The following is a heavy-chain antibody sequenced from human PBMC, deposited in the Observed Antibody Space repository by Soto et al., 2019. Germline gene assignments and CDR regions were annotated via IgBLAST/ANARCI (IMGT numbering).Heavy chain of an antibody. CDR1: GGTFSSYA. CDR2: IIPIFGTA. Sequence: SVKVSCKASGGTFSSYAIIWVRQAPGQGLEWMGGIIPIFGTANYAQKFQGRVTITADESTSTAYMELSSLRSEDTAVYYCARTVTADYYGMDVWGQGTTVTVSS. D-gene: IGHD4-4*01. V-gene: IGHV1-69*13. CDR3: ARTVTADYYGMDV. J-gene: IGHJ6*02.